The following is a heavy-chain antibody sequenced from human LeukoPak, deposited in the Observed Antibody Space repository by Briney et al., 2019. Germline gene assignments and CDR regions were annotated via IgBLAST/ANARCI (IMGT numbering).Heavy chain of an antibody. CDR3: AMGQSYQLLYRWFDP. CDR2: IIPIFGTA. Sequence: GASVKVSCKASGGTFSSYAISWVRQAPGQGLEWMGGIIPIFGTANYAQKFQGRVTITTDESTSTAYMELSSLRSGDTAVYYCAMGQSYQLLYRWFDPWGQGTLVTVPS. CDR1: GGTFSSYA. J-gene: IGHJ5*02. D-gene: IGHD2-2*02. V-gene: IGHV1-69*05.